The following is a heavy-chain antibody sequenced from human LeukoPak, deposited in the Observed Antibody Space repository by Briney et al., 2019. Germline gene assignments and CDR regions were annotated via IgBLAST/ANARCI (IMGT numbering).Heavy chain of an antibody. CDR1: GFTFSSYG. D-gene: IGHD2-2*01. Sequence: GGSLRLSCAASGFTFSSYGMHWVRQAPGKGLEWVAVISYDGSNKYYADSVKGRFTISRDNSKNTLYLQMNSLRAEDTAVYYCARGYQLLCDYWGQGTLVTVSS. CDR3: ARGYQLLCDY. J-gene: IGHJ4*02. CDR2: ISYDGSNK. V-gene: IGHV3-30*03.